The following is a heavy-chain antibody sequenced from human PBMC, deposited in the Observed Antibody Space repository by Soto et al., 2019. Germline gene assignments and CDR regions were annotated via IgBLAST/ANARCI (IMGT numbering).Heavy chain of an antibody. CDR2: IYYSGST. CDR3: ARYGASGSRRYWYFDL. J-gene: IGHJ2*01. V-gene: IGHV4-59*01. CDR1: GGSINSFF. D-gene: IGHD6-13*01. Sequence: QVQLQESGPGLVKPSETLSLTCSVSGGSINSFFWSWIRQPPGKGLEWIGYIYYSGSTNYNPSLESRVTISVDRSKNQFSLKLNSVTAADTAVYYCARYGASGSRRYWYFDLSGRGTLVTVSS.